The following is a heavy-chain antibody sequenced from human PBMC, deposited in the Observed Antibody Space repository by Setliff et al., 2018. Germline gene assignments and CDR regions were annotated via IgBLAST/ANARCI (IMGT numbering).Heavy chain of an antibody. CDR2: INLHGGGT. Sequence: SVKVSCKASGYTFTGYFIHWVRQAPGQGLEWMGWINLHGGGTNYAQNFQGRVTMTMDTSISTAYMELSGLRSDDTALYYCARGRIGSTWTGDYWGQGALVTVSS. V-gene: IGHV1-2*02. CDR3: ARGRIGSTWTGDY. CDR1: GYTFTGYF. J-gene: IGHJ4*02. D-gene: IGHD2-2*01.